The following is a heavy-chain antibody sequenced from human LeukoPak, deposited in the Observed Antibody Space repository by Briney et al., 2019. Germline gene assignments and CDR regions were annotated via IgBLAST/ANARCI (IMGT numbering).Heavy chain of an antibody. J-gene: IGHJ6*02. CDR1: GFTFSSYA. CDR2: ISSNGGST. V-gene: IGHV3-64*01. Sequence: PGGSLRLSCAASGFTFSSYAMHWVRQAPGKGLEYVSAISSNGGSTYYANSVKGRFTISRDNSKNTLYLQMGSLRAEDMAVYYCAKDKSGYSYGYNGMDVWGQGTTVTVSS. D-gene: IGHD5-18*01. CDR3: AKDKSGYSYGYNGMDV.